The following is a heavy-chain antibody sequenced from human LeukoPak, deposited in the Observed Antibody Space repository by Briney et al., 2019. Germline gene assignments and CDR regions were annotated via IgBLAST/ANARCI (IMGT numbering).Heavy chain of an antibody. CDR2: ISSSGGST. CDR3: AKNLNPFDS. Sequence: GGSLRLSCAASGFTFSSYAMSWVRQAPGKGLEWVSGISSSGGSTYYADSVKGRFTISRDNSKSTLLLQMNSLRAEDTAVYYCAKNLNPFDSWGQGILVTVSS. V-gene: IGHV3-23*01. J-gene: IGHJ4*02. CDR1: GFTFSSYA.